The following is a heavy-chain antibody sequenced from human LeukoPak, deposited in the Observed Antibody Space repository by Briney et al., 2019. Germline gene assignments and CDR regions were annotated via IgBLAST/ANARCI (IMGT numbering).Heavy chain of an antibody. CDR2: INPNSGGT. Sequence: ASVKVSCKASGYTFTGYYMHWVRQAPGQGLEWMGWINPNSGGTNYAQKFQGRVTMTRDTSISTAYMELSRLRSDETAVYYCATPFNILGGSYFDYWGQGTLVTVSS. CDR3: ATPFNILGGSYFDY. V-gene: IGHV1-2*02. J-gene: IGHJ4*02. CDR1: GYTFTGYY. D-gene: IGHD3-16*01.